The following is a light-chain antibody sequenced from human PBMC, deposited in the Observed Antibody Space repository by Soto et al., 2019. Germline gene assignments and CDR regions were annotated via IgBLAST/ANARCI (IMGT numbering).Light chain of an antibody. CDR1: QGINSF. Sequence: QLTQSPASLSSSIGDRVTITCRASQGINSFLAWYQQKPGKAPKLLIYAASTWQSGVPSRFSGSGSGTDFTLTISSLQPEDFATYSCQQSGTTPETFGQGTKVDIK. CDR2: AAS. J-gene: IGKJ1*01. CDR3: QQSGTTPET. V-gene: IGKV1-9*01.